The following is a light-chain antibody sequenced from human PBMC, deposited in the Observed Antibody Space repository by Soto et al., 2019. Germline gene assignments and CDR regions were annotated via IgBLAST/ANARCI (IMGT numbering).Light chain of an antibody. J-gene: IGKJ2*01. CDR3: QQFNSWPYT. Sequence: EIVMTQSPATLSVSPGERATLSCRASQSVSSYLAWYQQKPGQPPRLLIYTTSSRATGIPARFSGSGSGTEFTLTISSLQSEDFAVYYCQQFNSWPYTFGQGTKPEIK. CDR1: QSVSSY. V-gene: IGKV3-15*01. CDR2: TTS.